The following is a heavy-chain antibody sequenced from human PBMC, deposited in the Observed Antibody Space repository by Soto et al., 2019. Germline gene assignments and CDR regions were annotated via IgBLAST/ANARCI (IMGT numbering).Heavy chain of an antibody. CDR2: ISYDGSNK. D-gene: IGHD2-2*02. Sequence: PGGSLRLSCAASGFTFSSYGMHWVRQAPGKGLEWVAVISYDGSNKYYADSVKGRFTISRDNSKNTLYLQMNSLRAEDTAVYYCAKDLFRGYCSSTSCYTLLGFEIYYYYYGMDVWGQGTTVTVSS. J-gene: IGHJ6*02. V-gene: IGHV3-30*18. CDR3: AKDLFRGYCSSTSCYTLLGFEIYYYYYGMDV. CDR1: GFTFSSYG.